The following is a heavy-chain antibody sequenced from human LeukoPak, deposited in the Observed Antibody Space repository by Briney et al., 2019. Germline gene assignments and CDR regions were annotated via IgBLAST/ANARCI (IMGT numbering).Heavy chain of an antibody. J-gene: IGHJ6*02. Sequence: PSETLSLTCAVYGGSFSGYYWSWIRQPPGKGLEWIGEINHSGSTNYNPSLKSRVTISVDTSKNQFSLKLSSVTAADTAVYYCARPMTTVTTDYYYYGMDVWGQGTTVTVSS. CDR2: INHSGST. CDR1: GGSFSGYY. CDR3: ARPMTTVTTDYYYYGMDV. V-gene: IGHV4-34*01. D-gene: IGHD4-17*01.